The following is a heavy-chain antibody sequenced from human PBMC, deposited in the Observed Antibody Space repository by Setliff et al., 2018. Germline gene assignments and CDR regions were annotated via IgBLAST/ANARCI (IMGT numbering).Heavy chain of an antibody. CDR2: IYPDDSDT. J-gene: IGHJ5*02. Sequence: GESLKISCKDSASTFSNYWIVWVRQMPGKGLEWMGMIYPDDSDTKYHPSFQGQVTISADKSISTAYLQWSSLKASDTALYYCARALYPSSFIGHNWFDPWGQGTLVTVSS. D-gene: IGHD2-2*01. CDR1: ASTFSNYW. CDR3: ARALYPSSFIGHNWFDP. V-gene: IGHV5-51*01.